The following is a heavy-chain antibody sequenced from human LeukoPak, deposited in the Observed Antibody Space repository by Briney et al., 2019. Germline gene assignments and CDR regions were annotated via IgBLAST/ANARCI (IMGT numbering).Heavy chain of an antibody. D-gene: IGHD2-21*01. Sequence: GGTLRLSCAASGVTFTSYSSKSVCDTPQERLESVSYISPTTIYYAHSVSGRFSISRDDAKHTLYLQMNSLRAEDTAIYYCARDTASTSESCGQRTLVTVSS. CDR1: GVTFTSYS. CDR3: ARDTASTSES. J-gene: IGHJ5*02. V-gene: IGHV3-48*01. CDR2: ISPTTI.